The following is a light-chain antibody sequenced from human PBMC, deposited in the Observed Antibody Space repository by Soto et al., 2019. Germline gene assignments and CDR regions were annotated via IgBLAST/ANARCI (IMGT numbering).Light chain of an antibody. CDR3: TLYAFLLLP. CDR2: DAS. CDR1: QDISNY. V-gene: IGKV1-33*01. Sequence: RVSMSPAAVSAKVEDRVTITCQASQDISNYLNWYQQKPGKAPKLLIYDASNLETGVPSRFSGSGSGTDFTFTICSFQPEDSARYCSTLYAFLLLPFG. J-gene: IGKJ2*01.